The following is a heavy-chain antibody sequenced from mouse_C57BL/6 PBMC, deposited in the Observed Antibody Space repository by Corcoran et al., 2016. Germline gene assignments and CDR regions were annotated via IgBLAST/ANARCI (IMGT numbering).Heavy chain of an antibody. CDR2: IYPGSGNT. CDR1: GYRFTSYY. D-gene: IGHD1-1*01. J-gene: IGHJ2*01. Sequence: QVQLQQSGPELVKPGASVKISCKASGYRFTSYYIHWVKQRPGQGLEWIGWIYPGSGNTKYNEKFKGKATLTADTSSSTAYMQLSSLTSEDSAVYYCARKYYGSSYNLDYWGQGTTLTVSS. V-gene: IGHV1-66*01. CDR3: ARKYYGSSYNLDY.